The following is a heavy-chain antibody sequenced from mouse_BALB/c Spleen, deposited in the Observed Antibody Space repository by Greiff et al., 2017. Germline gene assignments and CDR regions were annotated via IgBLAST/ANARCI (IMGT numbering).Heavy chain of an antibody. CDR3: ARWSRYGNYEDYFDY. V-gene: IGHV5-17*02. J-gene: IGHJ2*01. CDR2: ISSGSSTI. D-gene: IGHD2-10*02. CDR1: GFTFSSFG. Sequence: EVKLMESGGGLVQPGGSRKLSCAASGFTFSSFGMHWVRQAPEKGLEWVAYISSGSSTIYYADTVKGRFTISRDNPKNTLFLQMTSLRSEDTAMYYCARWSRYGNYEDYFDYWGQGTTLTVSS.